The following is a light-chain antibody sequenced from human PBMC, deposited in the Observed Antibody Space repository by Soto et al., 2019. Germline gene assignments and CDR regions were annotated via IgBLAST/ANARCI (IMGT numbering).Light chain of an antibody. CDR2: AAS. CDR1: QVIANN. J-gene: IGKJ2*01. CDR3: LQHHSYPFT. Sequence: DIQMTQSPSSLSASVGDRVTLTCRASQVIANNLGWYQQKPGKAPKRLIFAASALEGVVPSRFSGSGSATEFTLTISSLQPEDFATYYCLQHHSYPFTFGQGTKVDI. V-gene: IGKV1-17*01.